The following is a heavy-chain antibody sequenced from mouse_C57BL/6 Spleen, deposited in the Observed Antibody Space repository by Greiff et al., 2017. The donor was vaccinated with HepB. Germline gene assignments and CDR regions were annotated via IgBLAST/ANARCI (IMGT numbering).Heavy chain of an antibody. CDR1: GYTFTSYW. J-gene: IGHJ1*03. CDR3: ADYYGSRGYFDV. V-gene: IGHV1-64*01. CDR2: IHPNSGST. D-gene: IGHD1-1*01. Sequence: QVQLQQSGAELVKPGASVKLSCKASGYTFTSYWMHWVKQRPRQGLEWIGMIHPNSGSTNYNEKFKSKATLTVDKSSSTAYMQLSSLTSEDSAVYYCADYYGSRGYFDVWGTGTTVTVSS.